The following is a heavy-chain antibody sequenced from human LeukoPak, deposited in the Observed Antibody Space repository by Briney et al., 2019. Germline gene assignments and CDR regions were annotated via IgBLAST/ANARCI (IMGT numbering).Heavy chain of an antibody. V-gene: IGHV4-39*07. D-gene: IGHD2-2*02. CDR2: IYYSGST. CDR3: ARVLYGAFDI. J-gene: IGHJ3*02. Sequence: SETLSLTCTVSGGSISSSSYYWGWIRQPPGKGLEWIGSIYYSGSTYYNPSLKSRVTISVDTSKNQSSLKLSSVTAADTAVYYCARVLYGAFDIWGQGTMVTVSS. CDR1: GGSISSSSYY.